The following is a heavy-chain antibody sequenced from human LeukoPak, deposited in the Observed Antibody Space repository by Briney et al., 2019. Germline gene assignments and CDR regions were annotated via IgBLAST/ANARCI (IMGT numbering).Heavy chain of an antibody. CDR1: GFTFSNYV. D-gene: IGHD5-24*01. V-gene: IGHV3-23*01. Sequence: GGSLRLSCAASGFTFSNYVMSWVRQAPGKGLEWVSAISGSGGSTYYADSVKGRFTISRDNSKNTLYLQMNSLRAEDTAVYYCAKDKFVEMATSRLDYWGQGTLVTVSS. CDR3: AKDKFVEMATSRLDY. J-gene: IGHJ4*02. CDR2: ISGSGGST.